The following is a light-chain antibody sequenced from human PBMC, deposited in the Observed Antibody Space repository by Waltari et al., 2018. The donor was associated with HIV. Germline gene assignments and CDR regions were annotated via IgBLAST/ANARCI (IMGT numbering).Light chain of an antibody. J-gene: IGLJ2*01. Sequence: QSVLTQPPSVSGAPGPRVTIPCTGTSSNIRAGFDVHWYQQLPGTAPKLLIYTNSNRPSGVPDRFSGSKSGTSASLAITGLQADDEAHYYCQSYDSSLSDSVVFGGGTTLTVL. CDR1: SSNIRAGFD. V-gene: IGLV1-40*01. CDR3: QSYDSSLSDSVV. CDR2: TNS.